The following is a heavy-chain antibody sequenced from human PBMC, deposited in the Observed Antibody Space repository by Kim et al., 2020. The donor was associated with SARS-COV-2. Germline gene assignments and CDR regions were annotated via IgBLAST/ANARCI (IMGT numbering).Heavy chain of an antibody. J-gene: IGHJ4*02. V-gene: IGHV3-33*05. CDR1: GFTFSSYG. Sequence: GGSLRLSCAASGFTFSSYGMHWVRQAPGKGLEWVAVISYDGSNKYYADSVKGRFTISRDNSKNTLYLQMNSLRAEDTAVYYCARGTQLIYGGKEFDYWGQGTLVTVSS. D-gene: IGHD4-17*01. CDR3: ARGTQLIYGGKEFDY. CDR2: ISYDGSNK.